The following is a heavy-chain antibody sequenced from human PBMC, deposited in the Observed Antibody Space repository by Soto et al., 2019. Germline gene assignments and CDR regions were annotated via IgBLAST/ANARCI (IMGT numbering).Heavy chain of an antibody. CDR3: ARTTEGGWFDP. D-gene: IGHD4-17*01. V-gene: IGHV4-59*01. Sequence: QVQLQESGPGLVKPSETLSLTCTVSGGSISSYYWSWIRQPPGKGLEWIGYIYYSGSTNYNPSLKSRVTRSVDTSQIQSALKLSSVTAADPAVYYCARTTEGGWFDPWGQGTLVTVSS. J-gene: IGHJ5*02. CDR2: IYYSGST. CDR1: GGSISSYY.